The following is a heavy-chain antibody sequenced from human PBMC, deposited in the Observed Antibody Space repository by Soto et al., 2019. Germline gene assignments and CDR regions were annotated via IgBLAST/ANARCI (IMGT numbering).Heavy chain of an antibody. CDR3: ARYSSGWYSWFDP. V-gene: IGHV1-3*01. D-gene: IGHD6-19*01. CDR1: GYTFTSYA. Sequence: GASVKVSCKASGYTFTSYAMHWVRQAPGQRLEWMGWINAGNGNTKYSQKFQGRVTTTRDTSASTAYMELSSLRSEDTAVYYCARYSSGWYSWFDPWGQGTLVTVSS. CDR2: INAGNGNT. J-gene: IGHJ5*02.